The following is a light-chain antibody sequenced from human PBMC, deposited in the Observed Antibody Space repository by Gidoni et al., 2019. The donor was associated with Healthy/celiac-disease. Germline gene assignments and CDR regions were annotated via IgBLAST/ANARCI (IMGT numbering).Light chain of an antibody. V-gene: IGLV4-69*01. CDR2: LNSDGSH. J-gene: IGLJ3*02. CDR1: SGHSSYA. CDR3: QTCGTGSWV. Sequence: QLVLTQSPSASASLGASVKLTCTLSSGHSSYASAWHQQPPEKGPRYLMKLNSDGSHSKGDGIPDRFSGSSSGAERYLTISSLQSEDEADYYCQTCGTGSWVFGGGTKLTVL.